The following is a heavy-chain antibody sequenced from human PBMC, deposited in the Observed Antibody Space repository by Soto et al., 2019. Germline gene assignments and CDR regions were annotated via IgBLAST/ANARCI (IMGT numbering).Heavy chain of an antibody. V-gene: IGHV6-1*01. CDR3: ARGSTVTTGFDY. J-gene: IGHJ4*02. CDR1: GDSVSSDSAA. CDR2: TYYRSKWYY. D-gene: IGHD4-17*01. Sequence: PSQTLSLTCAISGDSVSSDSAAWNWIRQSPSRGLEWLGRTYYRSKWYYSYAVSLKSRMTINPDTSKNQFSPQLNSVTPGDTAVYYCARGSTVTTGFDYWGQGTLVTVSS.